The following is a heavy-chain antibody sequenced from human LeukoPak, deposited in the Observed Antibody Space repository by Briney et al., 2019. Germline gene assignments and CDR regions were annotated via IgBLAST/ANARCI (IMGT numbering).Heavy chain of an antibody. CDR2: ISSRSSYI. Sequence: GGSLRLSCVASGFSLSSYSMNWVRQAPGKGLEWVSSISSRSSYIYYADSVKGRFTLSRDNAKNSLYLQMNSLRAEDAAVYYCASGAYSRSSGGLSYWGQGTLVTVSS. V-gene: IGHV3-21*01. D-gene: IGHD6-6*01. J-gene: IGHJ4*02. CDR1: GFSLSSYS. CDR3: ASGAYSRSSGGLSY.